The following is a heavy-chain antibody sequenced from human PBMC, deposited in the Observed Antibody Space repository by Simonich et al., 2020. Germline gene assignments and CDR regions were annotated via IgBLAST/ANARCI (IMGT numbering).Heavy chain of an antibody. CDR3: ARASRGTWWYYYFDY. J-gene: IGHJ4*02. D-gene: IGHD2-15*01. CDR1: GYIFTSNG. CDR2: ISAYNGNT. V-gene: IGHV1-18*01. Sequence: QVQLVQSGAEVKKPGASVKVSCKAAGYIFTSNGISWVRQAPGQGREWLGWISAYNGNTNYTQKLQGRVTMTTDTSTSTAYMELRSLRSDDTAVYYCARASRGTWWYYYFDYWGQGTLVTVSS.